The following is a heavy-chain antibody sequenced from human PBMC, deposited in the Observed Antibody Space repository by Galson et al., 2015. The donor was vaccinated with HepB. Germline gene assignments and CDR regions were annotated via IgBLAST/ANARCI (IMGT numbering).Heavy chain of an antibody. Sequence: SVKVSCKASGYTFTGYYMHWVRQAPGQGLEWMGWINPNSGGTNYAQKFQGRVTMTRDTSISTAYMELSRLRSDDTAVYYCARLISPVVPAASYWFDPWGQGTLVTVSS. V-gene: IGHV1-2*02. J-gene: IGHJ5*02. CDR3: ARLISPVVPAASYWFDP. D-gene: IGHD2-2*01. CDR2: INPNSGGT. CDR1: GYTFTGYY.